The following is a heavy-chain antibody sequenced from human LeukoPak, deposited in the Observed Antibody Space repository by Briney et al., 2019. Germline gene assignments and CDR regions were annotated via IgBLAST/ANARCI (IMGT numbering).Heavy chain of an antibody. V-gene: IGHV3-23*01. Sequence: GGSLRLSCAASGFIFTNYAMSWVRQAPGKGLEWVSGISGNDGSTYYADSVKGRFTIARDNSKNMVYLQMNSLRADDTALYYCAKVWGIAMAGMNRWGQGTLVTVSS. CDR3: AKVWGIAMAGMNR. CDR1: GFIFTNYA. CDR2: ISGNDGST. J-gene: IGHJ5*02. D-gene: IGHD6-19*01.